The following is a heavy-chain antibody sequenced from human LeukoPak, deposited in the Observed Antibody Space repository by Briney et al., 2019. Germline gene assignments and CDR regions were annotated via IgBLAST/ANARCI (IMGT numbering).Heavy chain of an antibody. CDR3: AKDPRKITYFDY. D-gene: IGHD3-10*01. CDR1: GFTFSSYG. V-gene: IGHV3-30*18. J-gene: IGHJ4*02. Sequence: GGSLRLSCAAPGFTFSSYGMHWVRQAPGKGLEWVAVISYDGSNKYYADSVKGRFTISRDNSKNTLYLQMNSLRAEDTAVYYCAKDPRKITYFDYWGQGTLVTVSS. CDR2: ISYDGSNK.